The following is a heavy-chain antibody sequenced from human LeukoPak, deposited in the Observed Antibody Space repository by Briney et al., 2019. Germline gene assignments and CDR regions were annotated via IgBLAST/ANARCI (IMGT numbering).Heavy chain of an antibody. CDR3: ARDQGRIINY. D-gene: IGHD1-14*01. V-gene: IGHV6-1*01. J-gene: IGHJ4*02. CDR1: GDSVSSNSAA. Sequence: SQTLSLTCAISGDSVSSNSAAWNGISHPHWKAFNWLGRTYYRSKWYNDSAVSVKSRIIINPDTSKNQFSLQLSSVTPEDTAVYYCARDQGRIINYWGQGILVTVS. CDR2: TYYRSKWYN.